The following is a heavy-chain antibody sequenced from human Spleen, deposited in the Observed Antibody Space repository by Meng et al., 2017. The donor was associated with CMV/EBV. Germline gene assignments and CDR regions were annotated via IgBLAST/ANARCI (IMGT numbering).Heavy chain of an antibody. V-gene: IGHV3-7*01. CDR3: AKVDYYHGIEV. Sequence: GESLKISCAASGFTFSSYWMSWVRQAPGKGLEWVANIKQDGSEKYYVDSVKGRFTISRDNANDSLYLEMNSLRAEDTATYYCAKVDYYHGIEVWGQGTTVTVSS. CDR2: IKQDGSEK. J-gene: IGHJ6*02. CDR1: GFTFSSYW.